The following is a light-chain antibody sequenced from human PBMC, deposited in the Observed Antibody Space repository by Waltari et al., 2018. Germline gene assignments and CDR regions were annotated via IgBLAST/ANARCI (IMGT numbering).Light chain of an antibody. V-gene: IGKV3-20*01. CDR1: QSVSRA. CDR2: GAS. CDR3: QHYVRLPAT. J-gene: IGKJ1*01. Sequence: EIVLTQSPGSLSSSPGERVTLSCRASQSVSRALAWYQQKPGQAPRLLIFGASSGSETDFSLTISRLEPEDFAVYYCQHYVRLPATFGRGTKVEIK.